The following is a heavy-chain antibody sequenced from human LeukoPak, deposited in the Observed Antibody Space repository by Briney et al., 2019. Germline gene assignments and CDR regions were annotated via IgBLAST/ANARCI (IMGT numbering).Heavy chain of an antibody. J-gene: IGHJ4*02. D-gene: IGHD4-17*01. V-gene: IGHV4-38-2*01. CDR1: GYSIRSGDY. CDR2: IYHSGST. Sequence: SETLSLTCAVSGYSIRSGDYWGWIRQSPGKGLEWIGSIYHSGSTHYNPSLKSRATISVDTSKNQFSLMLSSVTAADTAIYYCARNRSVTTTPGFDHWGQGTLVTVSS. CDR3: ARNRSVTTTPGFDH.